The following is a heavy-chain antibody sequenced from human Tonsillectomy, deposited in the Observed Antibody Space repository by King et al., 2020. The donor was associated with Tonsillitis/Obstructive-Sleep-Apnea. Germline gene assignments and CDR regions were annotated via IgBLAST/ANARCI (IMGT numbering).Heavy chain of an antibody. Sequence: TLKESGPTLVKPTQTLTLTCTFSGFSLSTSGVGVGWIRQPPGKALEWLALIYWDDDKRYSPTLKSRLTITKDTSKNQVVLTMTTMDPVDTATYYCAHQNIVGYMDVWGKGTTVTVSS. CDR2: IYWDDDK. J-gene: IGHJ6*03. V-gene: IGHV2-5*02. CDR3: AHQNIVGYMDV. CDR1: GFSLSTSGVG. D-gene: IGHD2/OR15-2a*01.